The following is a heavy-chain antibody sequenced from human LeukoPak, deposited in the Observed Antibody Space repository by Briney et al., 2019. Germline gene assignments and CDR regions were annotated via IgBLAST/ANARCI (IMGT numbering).Heavy chain of an antibody. CDR1: GFTVSSNY. V-gene: IGHV3-15*01. Sequence: PGGSLRLSCAASGFTVSSNYMSWVRQAPGKGLEWVGRIKSKTDGGTTDYAAPVKGRFTISRDDSKNTLYLQMNSLKTEDTAVYYCTTDFLQVTTDFDYWGQGTLVTVSS. CDR2: IKSKTDGGTT. D-gene: IGHD4-17*01. J-gene: IGHJ4*02. CDR3: TTDFLQVTTDFDY.